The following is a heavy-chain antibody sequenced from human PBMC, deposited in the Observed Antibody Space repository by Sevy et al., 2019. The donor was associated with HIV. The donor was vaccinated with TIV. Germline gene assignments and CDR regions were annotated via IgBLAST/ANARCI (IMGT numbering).Heavy chain of an antibody. CDR1: GFTFSNHG. CDR3: AKDISGASSSWSFDY. V-gene: IGHV3-30*18. J-gene: IGHJ4*02. CDR2: ISHDGSNK. D-gene: IGHD6-19*01. Sequence: GGSLRLSCEASGFTFSNHGMHWVRQAPGKGLEWVAIISHDGSNKYYADSVKGRFTISRDNSKHSLYLQMNSLRPEDKGVYYCAKDISGASSSWSFDYWGQGTLVTVSS.